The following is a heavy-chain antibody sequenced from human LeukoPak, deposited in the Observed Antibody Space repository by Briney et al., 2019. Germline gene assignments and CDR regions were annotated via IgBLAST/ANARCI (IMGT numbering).Heavy chain of an antibody. CDR3: ARLAGHSGIAYGMDV. J-gene: IGHJ6*02. Sequence: ASVMVSCKASGYTFTSYDINWVRQATGQGLEWMGWMNPNSGNTGYAQKFQGGVTMTRNTSISTAYMELSSLRSEDTAVYYCARLAGHSGIAYGMDVWGQGTTVTVSS. CDR1: GYTFTSYD. V-gene: IGHV1-8*01. CDR2: MNPNSGNT. D-gene: IGHD1-26*01.